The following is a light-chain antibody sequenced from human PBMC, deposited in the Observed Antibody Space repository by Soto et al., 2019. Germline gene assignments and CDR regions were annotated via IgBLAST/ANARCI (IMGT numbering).Light chain of an antibody. CDR1: QSIAGY. V-gene: IGKV1-39*01. Sequence: DIQMTQSPSSLSASVGDRVTITCRASQSIAGYLNWYQQKPGKAPNLLIYGASSLQSGVPSRFSGTGSGTDFTLTIDILQPEDFATYYCQQSYITPWTFGQGTKVDIK. J-gene: IGKJ1*01. CDR3: QQSYITPWT. CDR2: GAS.